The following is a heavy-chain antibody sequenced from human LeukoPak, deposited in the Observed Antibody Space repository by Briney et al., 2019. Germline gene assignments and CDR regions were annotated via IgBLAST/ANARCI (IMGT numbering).Heavy chain of an antibody. CDR2: INPNSGGT. J-gene: IGHJ4*02. CDR3: ARYSGYDEPFEY. CDR1: VYTFTVYY. V-gene: IGHV1-2*02. Sequence: VSVTVSFTSSVYTFTVYYMHWVRQAPGQGLEWMGWINPNSGGTSYAQKFQGRVTMTRDTSVTTAYMELSRLRSDDTAVYYCARYSGYDEPFEYWGQGTLVTVSS. D-gene: IGHD5-12*01.